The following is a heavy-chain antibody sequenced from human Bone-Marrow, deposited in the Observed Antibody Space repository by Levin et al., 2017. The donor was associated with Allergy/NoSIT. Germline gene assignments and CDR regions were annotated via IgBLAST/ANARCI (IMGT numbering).Heavy chain of an antibody. Sequence: GGSLRLSCAASGLTFSSYAMSWVRQAPGKGLEWVSAISGSGGSTYYVDSVKGRFTISRDNSKNTLYLQMNSLRAEDTAVYYCAKDRDYSNYGDCWGQGTLVTVSS. D-gene: IGHD4-11*01. CDR3: AKDRDYSNYGDC. CDR2: ISGSGGST. CDR1: GLTFSSYA. V-gene: IGHV3-23*01. J-gene: IGHJ4*02.